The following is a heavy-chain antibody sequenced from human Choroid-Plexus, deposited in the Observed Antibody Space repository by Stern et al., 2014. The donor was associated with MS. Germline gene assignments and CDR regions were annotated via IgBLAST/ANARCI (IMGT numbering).Heavy chain of an antibody. D-gene: IGHD2-15*01. CDR1: GFTFSNFG. CDR2: ISYDGSDK. Sequence: QMQLVQSGGGVAQPGRPLILSCAASGFTFSNFGMHWVRQAPGKGLEWVALISYDGSDKYYADSVKGRFTIFRDNSKNTLYMHMNSLRAEDTAVYYCAKDSQWSTYFFDYWGQGSLVTVSS. J-gene: IGHJ4*02. CDR3: AKDSQWSTYFFDY. V-gene: IGHV3-30*18.